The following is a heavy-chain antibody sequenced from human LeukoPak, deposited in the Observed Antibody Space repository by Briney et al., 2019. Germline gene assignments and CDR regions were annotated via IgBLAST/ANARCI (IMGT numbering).Heavy chain of an antibody. CDR1: GYTFTSYD. CDR2: MNPNSGNT. Sequence: GASVKLSCKASGYTFTSYDINWVRQATGQGLEWMGWMNPNSGNTGYAQKFQGRVTITRNTSISTAYMELSSLRSEDTAVYYCARVVIGVTPYYYYYYMDVWGKGTTVTVSS. D-gene: IGHD4-23*01. CDR3: ARVVIGVTPYYYYYYMDV. J-gene: IGHJ6*03. V-gene: IGHV1-8*03.